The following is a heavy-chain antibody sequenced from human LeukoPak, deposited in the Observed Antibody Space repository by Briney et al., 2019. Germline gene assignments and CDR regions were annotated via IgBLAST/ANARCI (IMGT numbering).Heavy chain of an antibody. D-gene: IGHD6-19*01. CDR3: ARVPYSSTPDYYLYYYYLDV. CDR2: ISVFNGNT. J-gene: IGHJ6*03. Sequence: AAVKVSCKHSGYTFTSYGIRWVRHAPGQGLEWMGWISVFNGNTNYAQTFQGRVTMTTDTSTSTAYMELRSLRSDDTALYYCARVPYSSTPDYYLYYYYLDVWGKGTTVTVSS. V-gene: IGHV1-18*01. CDR1: GYTFTSYG.